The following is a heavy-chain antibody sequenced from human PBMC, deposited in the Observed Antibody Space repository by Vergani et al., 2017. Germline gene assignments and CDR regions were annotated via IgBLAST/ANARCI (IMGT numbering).Heavy chain of an antibody. V-gene: IGHV4-59*01. D-gene: IGHD3-22*01. CDR2: IYYSGST. CDR1: GGSISSYY. Sequence: QVQLQESGPGLVKPSETLSLTCTVSGGSISSYYWSWIRQPPGKGLEWIWYIYYSGSTNYNPSLKSRVTISVDTSKNQFSLNLSSVTAADTAVYYCARVGGYCGSSGYYYAAGSFDYWSQGTLVTVSS. CDR3: ARVGGYCGSSGYYYAAGSFDY. J-gene: IGHJ4*02.